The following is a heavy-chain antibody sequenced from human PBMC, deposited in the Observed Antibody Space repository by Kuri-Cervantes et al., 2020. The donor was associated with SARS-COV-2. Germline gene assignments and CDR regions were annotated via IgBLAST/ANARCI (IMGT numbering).Heavy chain of an antibody. V-gene: IGHV3-30-3*01. Sequence: GGSLRLSCAASGFTFNNCAMHWVRQTPGEGLEWVAITSYDGTSKYYADSVKGRFTISRDNSKNTLYLQMNNLRGDDTAVYFCARGRVGVQDFWGQGTLVTVSS. J-gene: IGHJ4*02. CDR3: ARGRVGVQDF. CDR1: GFTFNNCA. CDR2: TSYDGTSK. D-gene: IGHD2-21*01.